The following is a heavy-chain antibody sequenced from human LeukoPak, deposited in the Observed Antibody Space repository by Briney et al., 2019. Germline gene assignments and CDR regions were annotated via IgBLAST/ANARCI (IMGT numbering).Heavy chain of an antibody. J-gene: IGHJ2*01. V-gene: IGHV3-74*01. CDR3: ARAKPADFDL. CDR2: VKEDGRET. Sequence: PGGSLRLSCVGSGFTFNTYWIHWVRQAPGKGLVWVSRVKEDGRETNYADSVKGRFTLSRDNAKSTVYLQMNNLRAEDTAVYHCARAKPADFDLGGRGTLVTVSS. CDR1: GFTFNTYW.